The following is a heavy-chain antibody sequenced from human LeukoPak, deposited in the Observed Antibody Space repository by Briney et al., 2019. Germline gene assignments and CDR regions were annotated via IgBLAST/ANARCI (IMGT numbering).Heavy chain of an antibody. J-gene: IGHJ6*02. D-gene: IGHD3-10*01. CDR2: INQDGSDK. Sequence: GGSLSSPVQPLDSAYWMSWVRQAPGKGLEWVANINQDGSDKYYVDSVMGRFTISKDNAKNSVYLQMNSLRPEDTAIYYCAWYGVTHGLDVWGQGTTVAVSS. V-gene: IGHV3-7*01. CDR1: DSAYW. CDR3: AWYGVTHGLDV.